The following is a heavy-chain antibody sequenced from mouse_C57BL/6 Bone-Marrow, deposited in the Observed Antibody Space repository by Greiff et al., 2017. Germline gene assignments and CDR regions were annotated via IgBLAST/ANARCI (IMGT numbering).Heavy chain of an antibody. CDR2: INPYNGDT. CDR1: GYSFTGYF. CDR3: ARDRPSGSSPYYFDY. Sequence: EVQLQQSGPELVKPGDSVKISCKASGYSFTGYFMNWVMQSHGTSLEWIGRINPYNGDTFYNQKFKGKATLTVDKSSSTAHMELRSLTSEDSAVYYCARDRPSGSSPYYFDYWGQGTTLTVSS. J-gene: IGHJ2*01. V-gene: IGHV1-20*01. D-gene: IGHD1-1*01.